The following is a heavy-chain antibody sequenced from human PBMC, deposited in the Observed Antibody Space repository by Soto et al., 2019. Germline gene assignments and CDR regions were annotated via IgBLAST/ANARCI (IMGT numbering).Heavy chain of an antibody. CDR1: DGSVSSSSYS. J-gene: IGHJ6*02. CDR3: ARDEEILESPPRSPHFCYAMDV. Sequence: HLLESGPRLVKPSETLSLTCTVSDGSVSSSSYSWSWIRQPPGKGLEWIGHIHHSGSTKYNPSLESRVSISADTSKNQLSMRLKSVSAADTAVYYCARDEEILESPPRSPHFCYAMDVWGQGTKVTVSS. V-gene: IGHV4-61*01. CDR2: IHHSGST.